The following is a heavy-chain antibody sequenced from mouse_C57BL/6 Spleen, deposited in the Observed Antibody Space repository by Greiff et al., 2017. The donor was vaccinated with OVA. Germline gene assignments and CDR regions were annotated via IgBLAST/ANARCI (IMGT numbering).Heavy chain of an antibody. D-gene: IGHD3-2*02. CDR3: ARRDSSGYVPWFAY. V-gene: IGHV1-69*01. CDR1: GYTFTSYW. Sequence: QVQLKESGAELVMPGASVKLSCKASGYTFTSYWMHWVKQRPGQGLEWIGEIDPSDSYTNYNQKFKGKSTLTVDKSSSTAYMQLSSLTSEDSAVYYCARRDSSGYVPWFAYWGQGTLVTVSA. CDR2: IDPSDSYT. J-gene: IGHJ3*01.